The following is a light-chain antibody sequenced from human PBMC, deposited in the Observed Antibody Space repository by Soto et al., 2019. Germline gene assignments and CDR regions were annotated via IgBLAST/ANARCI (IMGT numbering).Light chain of an antibody. J-gene: IGKJ2*01. Sequence: EIVLTQSPATLSLSPGERATLSCRASQSVGRYLAWYQQKPGQAPRLLIYDASNRATGIPARFSGSGSGTDFTLTISSREPEDFAVYYCQQRNTWPRTFGQGTKLEIK. CDR1: QSVGRY. CDR2: DAS. CDR3: QQRNTWPRT. V-gene: IGKV3-11*01.